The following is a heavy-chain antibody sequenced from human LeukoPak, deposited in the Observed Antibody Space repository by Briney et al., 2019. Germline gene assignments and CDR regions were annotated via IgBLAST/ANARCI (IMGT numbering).Heavy chain of an antibody. CDR1: GYIFTPHH. D-gene: IGHD5-24*01. V-gene: IGHV1-3*01. J-gene: IGHJ4*02. CDR2: VSAANNP. Sequence: GASVKVSCKTSGYIFTPHHIHWLRQAPGQGLELLGWVSAANNPEYSQKFQGRVVITRDASATTSYLELNSLRSEDTAVYYCAMSVEMPPIPSFDYWGQGTLVTVSS. CDR3: AMSVEMPPIPSFDY.